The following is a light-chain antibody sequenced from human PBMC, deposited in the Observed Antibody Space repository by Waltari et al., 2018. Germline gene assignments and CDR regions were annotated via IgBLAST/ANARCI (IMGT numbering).Light chain of an antibody. CDR1: QGISIS. CDR2: AAS. CDR3: QQYYSTPWT. J-gene: IGKJ1*01. Sequence: DIQMTQSPSSLSASVGDRVTITCRASQGISISLAWDQQKPGKAPKLLLYAASRLESGVPSKFSGSGSGTDYTLTISSLQPEDFATYYCQQYYSTPWTFGQGTKVEIK. V-gene: IGKV1-NL1*01.